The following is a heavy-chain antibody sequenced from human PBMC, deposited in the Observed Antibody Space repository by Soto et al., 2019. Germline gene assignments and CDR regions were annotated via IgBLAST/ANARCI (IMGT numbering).Heavy chain of an antibody. CDR2: ISSNGGST. Sequence: PGGSLRLSCSASGFTFSSYAMHWVRQAPGKGLEYVSAISSNGGSTYYADSVKGRFTISRDNSKNTLYLQMSSLRAEDTAVYYCVKGVDFWSGYYIPVWFDPWGQGTLVTVSS. CDR3: VKGVDFWSGYYIPVWFDP. J-gene: IGHJ5*02. V-gene: IGHV3-64D*08. D-gene: IGHD3-3*01. CDR1: GFTFSSYA.